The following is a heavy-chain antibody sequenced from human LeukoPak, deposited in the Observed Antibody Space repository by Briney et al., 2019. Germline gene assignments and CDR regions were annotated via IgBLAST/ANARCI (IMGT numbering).Heavy chain of an antibody. D-gene: IGHD3-22*01. J-gene: IGHJ1*01. CDR3: ARGALYYDSSGSQDPKYFQH. V-gene: IGHV4-59*12. CDR1: GGSISSYY. Sequence: PSETLSLTCTVSGGSISSYYWSWIRQPPGKGLEWIGYIYYSGSTNYNPSLKSRVTISVDTSKNQFSLKLSSVTAADTAVYYCARGALYYDSSGSQDPKYFQHWGQGTLVTVSS. CDR2: IYYSGST.